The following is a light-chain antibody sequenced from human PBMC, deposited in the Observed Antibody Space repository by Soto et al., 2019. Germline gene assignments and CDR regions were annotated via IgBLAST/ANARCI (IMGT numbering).Light chain of an antibody. Sequence: DIQMTQSPSTLSASVGDRVTITCRASQNIRSWLAWYQQKQGKAPYLLTYSASGLEVGAPSRFSGSGSGTTFTLTISSLEPDDFATYYCQEYNGNSGLTFGGGTKVEIK. J-gene: IGKJ4*01. V-gene: IGKV1-5*03. CDR3: QEYNGNSGLT. CDR2: SAS. CDR1: QNIRSW.